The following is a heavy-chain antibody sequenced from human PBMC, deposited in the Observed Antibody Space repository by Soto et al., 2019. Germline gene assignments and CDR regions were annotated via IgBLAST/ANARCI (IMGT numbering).Heavy chain of an antibody. J-gene: IGHJ4*02. CDR1: GFTFNTFG. V-gene: IGHV3-30*18. D-gene: IGHD3-22*01. CDR2: ISYDGSDK. Sequence: LRLSCAASGFTFNTFGMHWVRQAPGKGLEWVAVISYDGSDKYYSDSVRGRFTISRDNSMNTLYLQMNSLRTEDTAVYYCAKSPNFDGSSYHCYKYYFDYWGQGTLVTVSS. CDR3: AKSPNFDGSSYHCYKYYFDY.